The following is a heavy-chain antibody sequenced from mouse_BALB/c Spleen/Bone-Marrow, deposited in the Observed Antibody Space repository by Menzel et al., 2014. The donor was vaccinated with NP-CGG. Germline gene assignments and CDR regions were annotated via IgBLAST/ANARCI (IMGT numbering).Heavy chain of an antibody. CDR1: GITLRNFG. Sequence: EVNLVESGGGLVQPGGSRKLSCAASGITLRNFGMHWVRQAPEKGLEWVAYISSGSSTIYYADTLKGRFTISRDNPKNTLFLQMTSLRSEDTAMYYCARIGRARGYAMDYWGQGTSVTVSS. CDR3: ARIGRARGYAMDY. D-gene: IGHD3-3*01. V-gene: IGHV5-17*02. CDR2: ISSGSSTI. J-gene: IGHJ4*01.